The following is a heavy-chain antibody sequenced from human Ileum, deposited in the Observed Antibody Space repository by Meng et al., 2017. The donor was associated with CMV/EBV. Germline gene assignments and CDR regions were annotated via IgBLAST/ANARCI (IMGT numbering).Heavy chain of an antibody. V-gene: IGHV1-69*05. CDR2: IIPIYGTP. Sequence: KASGGTFSTCAFSWVRQAPGQGLEWMGGIIPIYGTPTYAQKFQGRVTITTDEATSTAYMELSSMRSEDTALYYCATSIAATISYVFEYWGQGTLVTVSS. D-gene: IGHD6-13*01. CDR1: GGTFSTCA. J-gene: IGHJ4*02. CDR3: ATSIAATISYVFEY.